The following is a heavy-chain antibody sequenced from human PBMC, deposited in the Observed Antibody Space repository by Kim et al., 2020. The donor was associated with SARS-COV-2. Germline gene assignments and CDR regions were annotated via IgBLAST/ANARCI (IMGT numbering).Heavy chain of an antibody. D-gene: IGHD2-15*01. CDR3: AKDRWGSGGTYYFDY. V-gene: IGHV3-30*02. J-gene: IGHJ4*02. Sequence: DSVKGRFTISRDNSKNTLYLQMNSLRAEDTAVYYCAKDRWGSGGTYYFDYWGQGTLVTVSS.